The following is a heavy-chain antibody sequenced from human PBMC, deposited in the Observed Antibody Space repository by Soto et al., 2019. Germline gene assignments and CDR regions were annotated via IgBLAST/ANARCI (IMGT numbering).Heavy chain of an antibody. V-gene: IGHV1-3*01. D-gene: IGHD6-19*01. CDR3: ARGSIAVAAYFDD. J-gene: IGHJ4*02. Sequence: ASVEVSCKASGYTFTSYAMHWVRQAPGQRLEWMGWINAGNGNTKYSQKFQGRVTITRDTSASTAYMELSSLRSEDTAVYYCARGSIAVAAYFDDWGQGTLVTVSS. CDR2: INAGNGNT. CDR1: GYTFTSYA.